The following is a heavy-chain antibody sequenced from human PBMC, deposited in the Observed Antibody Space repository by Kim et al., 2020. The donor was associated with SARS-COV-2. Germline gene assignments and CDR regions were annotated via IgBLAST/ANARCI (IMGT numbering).Heavy chain of an antibody. Sequence: GGSLRLSCAASGFTFSSYAMSWVRQAPGKGLEWVSVIYSGGSSTYYADSVKGRFTISRDNSKNTLYLQMNSLRAEDTAVYYCAKLVAGPWDYFDYWGQGTLVTVSP. CDR3: AKLVAGPWDYFDY. D-gene: IGHD5-12*01. CDR2: IYSGGSST. V-gene: IGHV3-23*03. J-gene: IGHJ4*02. CDR1: GFTFSSYA.